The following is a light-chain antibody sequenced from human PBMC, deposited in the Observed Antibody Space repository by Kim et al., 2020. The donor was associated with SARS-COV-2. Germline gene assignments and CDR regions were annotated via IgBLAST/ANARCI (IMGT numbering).Light chain of an antibody. Sequence: ASVGDRVTITCRASQSISSWLSWYQQKPGKAPKLLIYKASSLESGVPSRFSGSGSGTEFTLTISSLQPDDFATYYCQQYNSYWWTFGQGTKVDIK. J-gene: IGKJ1*01. V-gene: IGKV1-5*03. CDR2: KAS. CDR1: QSISSW. CDR3: QQYNSYWWT.